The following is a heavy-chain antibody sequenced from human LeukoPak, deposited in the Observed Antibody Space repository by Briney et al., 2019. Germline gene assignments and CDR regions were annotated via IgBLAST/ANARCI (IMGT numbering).Heavy chain of an antibody. CDR1: GFAFNKYW. CDR2: INGDGSTT. CDR3: ATGNYYDSRGYYTFGH. V-gene: IGHV3-74*01. J-gene: IGHJ4*02. Sequence: GGPLSLFCTPSGFAFNKYWMHWVPETPGKALVWVSRINGDGSTTSYADSVKGGFTISRDNAKNTLYLQMSSLRAEDTAVYYCATGNYYDSRGYYTFGHWGQGTLVTVSS. D-gene: IGHD3-22*01.